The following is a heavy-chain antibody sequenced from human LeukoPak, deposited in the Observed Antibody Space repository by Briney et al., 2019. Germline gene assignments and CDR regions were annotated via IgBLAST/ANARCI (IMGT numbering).Heavy chain of an antibody. CDR1: GASISSGSNY. V-gene: IGHV4-39*07. Sequence: SETLSLTCSVSGASISSGSNYWGWIRQPPGKTLEWIGSIYSSGSTYYNSSLQSRVIIIIDTPKNHFSLKLSSVTAADTAVYYCARGLPLGWLQFNPPFDYWGQGTLVTVSS. D-gene: IGHD5-24*01. CDR3: ARGLPLGWLQFNPPFDY. J-gene: IGHJ4*02. CDR2: IYSSGST.